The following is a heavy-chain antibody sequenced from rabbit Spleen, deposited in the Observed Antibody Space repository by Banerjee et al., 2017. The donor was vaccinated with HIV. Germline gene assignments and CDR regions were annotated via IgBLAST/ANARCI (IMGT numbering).Heavy chain of an antibody. D-gene: IGHD2-1*01. CDR3: ARDPWTGDNDASSFNL. V-gene: IGHV1S40*01. Sequence: VESGGGLVKPGASLTLTCTASGFSFSNSDYMCWVRRAPGKGLEWIGCIDIASSGSTNYAGWAKGRVGSSRSTSLTTVTLQMPSLTAADAATYFCARDPWTGDNDASSFNLWGQGTLVTVS. J-gene: IGHJ4*01. CDR2: IDIASSGST. CDR1: GFSFSNSDY.